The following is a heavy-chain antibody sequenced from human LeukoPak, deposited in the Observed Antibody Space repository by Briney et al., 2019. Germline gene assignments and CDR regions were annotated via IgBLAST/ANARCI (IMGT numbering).Heavy chain of an antibody. CDR2: MNPNGGNT. CDR3: ARGRRDIVVVPAAKASYYFDY. Sequence: GASVKVSCKASGYTFTSYDINWVRQATGQGLEWMGWMNPNGGNTGYAQKFQGRVTMTRNTSISTAYMELSSLRSEDTAVYYCARGRRDIVVVPAAKASYYFDYWGQRTLVTVSS. CDR1: GYTFTSYD. V-gene: IGHV1-8*01. J-gene: IGHJ4*02. D-gene: IGHD2-2*01.